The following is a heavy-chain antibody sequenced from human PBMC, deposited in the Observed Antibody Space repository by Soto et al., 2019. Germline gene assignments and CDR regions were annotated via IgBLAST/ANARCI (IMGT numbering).Heavy chain of an antibody. CDR2: INNSGST. J-gene: IGHJ2*01. Sequence: QVRLQQWGAGLLKPSETLSLTCAVYGASFSDSYWNWIRQPPGKGLEWIGEINNSGSTIYNTSLGSRVTISLDTSRKQFTLKMRSATAADTAVYYCAREVPSRYFDLWGRGTPVTVSS. D-gene: IGHD1-1*01. CDR1: GASFSDSY. CDR3: AREVPSRYFDL. V-gene: IGHV4-34*01.